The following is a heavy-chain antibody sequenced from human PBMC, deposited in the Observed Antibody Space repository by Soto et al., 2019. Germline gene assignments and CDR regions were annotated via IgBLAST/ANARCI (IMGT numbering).Heavy chain of an antibody. CDR3: ARVKGEQQLDYYYYYMDV. CDR2: MNPNSGNT. CDR1: GYTFTSYD. D-gene: IGHD6-13*01. V-gene: IGHV1-8*01. J-gene: IGHJ6*03. Sequence: ASVKVSCKASGYTFTSYDINWVRQATGQGLEWMGWMNPNSGNTGYAQKFQGRVTMTRNTSISTAYMELSSLRSEDTAVYYCARVKGEQQLDYYYYYMDVWGKGTTVTVSS.